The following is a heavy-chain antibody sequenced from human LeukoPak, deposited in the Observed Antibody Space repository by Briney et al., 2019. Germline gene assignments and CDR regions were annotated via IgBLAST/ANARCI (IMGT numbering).Heavy chain of an antibody. D-gene: IGHD4-17*01. CDR3: ARAYMTTVTPTSYYFDY. V-gene: IGHV3-33*08. CDR2: NWNDGSNK. Sequence: GGSRNLSCAPSGFTSISNAIPGFRQAPAKGLDGLAFNWNDGSNKYYADSVKGRFTISRDNSKNTLYLQMNSLRAEDTAVYYCARAYMTTVTPTSYYFDYWGQGTLVTVSS. J-gene: IGHJ4*02. CDR1: GFTSISNA.